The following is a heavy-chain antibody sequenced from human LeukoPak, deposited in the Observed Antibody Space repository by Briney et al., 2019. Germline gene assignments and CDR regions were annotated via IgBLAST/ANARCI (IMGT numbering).Heavy chain of an antibody. CDR1: GFRFSGSL. CDR2: ISEDGITK. CDR3: ARILGRVTTFDY. J-gene: IGHJ4*02. Sequence: GGSLRVSCAASGFRFSGSLLSWVRQAPGKGLEWVATISEDGITKYYDDSVRGRFTISRDNAENSLYLEMTSLRTEDTAVYYCARILGRVTTFDYWGQGTVLPLSS. D-gene: IGHD1/OR15-1a*01. V-gene: IGHV3-7*01.